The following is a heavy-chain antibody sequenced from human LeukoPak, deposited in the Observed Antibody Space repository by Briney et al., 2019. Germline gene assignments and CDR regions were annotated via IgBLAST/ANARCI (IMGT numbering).Heavy chain of an antibody. D-gene: IGHD3-22*01. CDR2: IYYSGST. V-gene: IGHV4-39*07. Sequence: SETLSLTCTVSGGSISSSSYYWGWIRQPPGKGLEWIGSIYYSGSTYYNPSLKSRVTISVDTSKNQFSLKLSSVTAADTAVYYCARESTYYDSSGSYAFDIWGQGTMVTVSS. CDR3: ARESTYYDSSGSYAFDI. J-gene: IGHJ3*02. CDR1: GGSISSSSYY.